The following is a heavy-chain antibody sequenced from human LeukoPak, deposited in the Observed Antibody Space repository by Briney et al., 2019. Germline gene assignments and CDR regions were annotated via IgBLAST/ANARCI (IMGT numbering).Heavy chain of an antibody. V-gene: IGHV4-39*01. CDR1: GGSISSSSYY. CDR2: IYYSGNT. CDR3: ARVFSGNPNY. J-gene: IGHJ4*02. Sequence: PSETLSLTCTVSGGSISSSSYYWGWIRQPPGKGLEWIGSIYYSGNTYYNPSLKSRVTISVDTSKNQFSLKLSSVTAADTAVYYCARVFSGNPNYWGQGTLVTVSS. D-gene: IGHD4-23*01.